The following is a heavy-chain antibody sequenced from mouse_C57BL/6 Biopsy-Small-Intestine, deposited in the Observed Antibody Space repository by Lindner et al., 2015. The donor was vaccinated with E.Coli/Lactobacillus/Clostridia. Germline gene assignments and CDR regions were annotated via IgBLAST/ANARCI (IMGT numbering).Heavy chain of an antibody. CDR3: ARRGYDYDVAMDY. V-gene: IGHV1-82*01. D-gene: IGHD2-4*01. CDR2: IYPGDGDT. J-gene: IGHJ4*01. Sequence: VQLQESGPDLVKPGASVKISCKTFGYAFSSSWMNWVKQRPGKGLEWIGRIYPGDGDTNCNGKFKGKATLTADKSSSTAYMQLSSLTSEDSAVYFCARRGYDYDVAMDYWGQGTSVTVSS. CDR1: GYAFSSSW.